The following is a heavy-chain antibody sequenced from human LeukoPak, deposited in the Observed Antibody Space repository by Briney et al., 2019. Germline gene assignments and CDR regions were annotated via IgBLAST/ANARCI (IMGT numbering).Heavy chain of an antibody. Sequence: GGSLRLSCAASGFTSTSYAMSWIRQAPGKGLEWVSCISGSGGSTYYVDSVKGRFTISRDNSKNTLYLQMNSLRAEDTAVYYCAKDLESVYYYDTRGYWTFDYWGQGTLVTVSS. J-gene: IGHJ4*02. CDR1: GFTSTSYA. CDR2: ISGSGGST. CDR3: AKDLESVYYYDTRGYWTFDY. D-gene: IGHD3-22*01. V-gene: IGHV3-23*01.